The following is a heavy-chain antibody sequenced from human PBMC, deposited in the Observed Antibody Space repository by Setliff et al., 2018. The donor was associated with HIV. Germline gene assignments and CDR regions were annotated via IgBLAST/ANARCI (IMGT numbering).Heavy chain of an antibody. V-gene: IGHV1-46*01. CDR2: INLSSGST. CDR3: ARDRSSGLSFYYGMDV. D-gene: IGHD3-22*01. Sequence: VASVKVSCKASGDNFTNYLMHWVRQAPGQGLEWMGIINLSSGSTTYAHTFQGRVTMTRDTYTSTVYMELSSLRSGDTAVYYCARDRSSGLSFYYGMDVWGPGTMVTVSS. CDR1: GDNFTNYL. J-gene: IGHJ6*01.